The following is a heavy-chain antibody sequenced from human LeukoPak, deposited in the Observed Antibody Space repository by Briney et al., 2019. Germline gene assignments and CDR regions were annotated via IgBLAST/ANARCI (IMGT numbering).Heavy chain of an antibody. J-gene: IGHJ5*02. Sequence: SSETLSPTCTVSGGSISSGAYYWSWIRQHPGKGLEWIGFIYYNGNTYYNPSLKSRVIISVDTSKNLFSLKLSSVTAADTAVYYCARDNFQHSSPQGPDPWGQGTLVTVSS. CDR2: IYYNGNT. CDR3: ARDNFQHSSPQGPDP. V-gene: IGHV4-31*03. D-gene: IGHD6-13*01. CDR1: GGSISSGAYY.